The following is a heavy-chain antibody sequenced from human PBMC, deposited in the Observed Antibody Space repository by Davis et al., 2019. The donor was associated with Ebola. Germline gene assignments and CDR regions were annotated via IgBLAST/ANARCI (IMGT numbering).Heavy chain of an antibody. CDR2: ISGSGGST. V-gene: IGHV3-23*01. Sequence: PGGSLRLSCAASGFSFSSYAMSWVRQAPGKGLEWVSAISGSGGSTYYADSVKGQFTISRDNSKNTLYLQMNSLRAEDTAVYYCAKVGRYGDLDIDYWGQGTLVTVSS. D-gene: IGHD4-17*01. CDR3: AKVGRYGDLDIDY. J-gene: IGHJ4*02. CDR1: GFSFSSYA.